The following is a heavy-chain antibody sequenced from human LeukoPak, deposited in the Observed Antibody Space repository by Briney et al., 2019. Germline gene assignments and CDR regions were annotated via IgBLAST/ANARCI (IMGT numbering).Heavy chain of an antibody. J-gene: IGHJ4*02. D-gene: IGHD3-22*01. V-gene: IGHV4-59*01. CDR2: IYYTGST. Sequence: SETLSLTCTVSSGSINGYYWSWIRQPPGEGLEWIGYIYYTGSTNYNPSLKSRVTISVDTSKNQFSLKLSSVTAADTAVYYCTRDDRGSYYFDYWGQGTLVTVSS. CDR3: TRDDRGSYYFDY. CDR1: SGSINGYY.